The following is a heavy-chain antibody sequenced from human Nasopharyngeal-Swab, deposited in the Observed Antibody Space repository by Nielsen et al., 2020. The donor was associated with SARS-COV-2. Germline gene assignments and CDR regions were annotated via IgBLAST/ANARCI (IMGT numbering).Heavy chain of an antibody. J-gene: IGHJ6*02. D-gene: IGHD6-13*01. CDR2: ISYDGSNK. CDR1: GFTFSSYA. Sequence: GGSLRLSCAASGFTFSSYAMHWVRQAPGKGLEWVAVISYDGSNKYYADSVKGRFTISRDNSKNTLYLQMNSLRAEDTAVYYCARDGVLYYYGMDVWGQGTTVTVSS. V-gene: IGHV3-30*04. CDR3: ARDGVLYYYGMDV.